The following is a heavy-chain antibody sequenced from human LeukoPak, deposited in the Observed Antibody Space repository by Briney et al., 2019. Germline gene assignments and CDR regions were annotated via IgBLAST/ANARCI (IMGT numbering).Heavy chain of an antibody. CDR3: ARGSLAVAGSGVDV. CDR2: ITSTSRTI. Sequence: PGGSLRLSCEVSGFNFNDYSMHWVRQAPGKGLEWVASITSTSRTIFYADSLQGRFIISRDNAKKTVSLEMNSLRGEDTAVYYCARGSLAVAGSGVDVWGQGTTVTVSS. J-gene: IGHJ6*02. V-gene: IGHV3-69-1*01. CDR1: GFNFNDYS. D-gene: IGHD6-19*01.